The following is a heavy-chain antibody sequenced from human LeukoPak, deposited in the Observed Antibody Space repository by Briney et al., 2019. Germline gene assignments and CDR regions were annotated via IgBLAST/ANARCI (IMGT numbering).Heavy chain of an antibody. CDR2: IIPISATV. J-gene: IGHJ5*02. CDR3: ARIGLGAFNWFDP. Sequence: ASVKVSCKTSGGTFNSYAIHWVRQAPGQGLEWMGGIIPISATVNYAQKFQGRVAITADGSTTTAYMELSSLRSDDTAVYFCARIGLGAFNWFDPWGQGTLVTVSS. V-gene: IGHV1-69*01. D-gene: IGHD1-26*01. CDR1: GGTFNSYA.